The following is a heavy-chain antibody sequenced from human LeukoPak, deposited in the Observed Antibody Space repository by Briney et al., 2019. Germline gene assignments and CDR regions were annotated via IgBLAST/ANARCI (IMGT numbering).Heavy chain of an antibody. CDR2: FYYSGST. D-gene: IGHD6-13*01. J-gene: IGHJ5*02. Sequence: PSQTLSLTCAVSGGSISRGGYSWSWIRQPPGKGLEWIGYFYYSGSTYYNPSLKSRVTISVDTSKNQLSLKPSSVTAADTAVYYYARVIDYSSWFDPWGQGTLVTVSS. CDR1: GGSISRGGYS. V-gene: IGHV4-30-4*07. CDR3: ARVIDYSSWFDP.